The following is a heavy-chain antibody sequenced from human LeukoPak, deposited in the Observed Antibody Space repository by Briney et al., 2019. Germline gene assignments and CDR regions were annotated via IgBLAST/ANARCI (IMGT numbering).Heavy chain of an antibody. V-gene: IGHV3-66*01. CDR1: GCTVSDNY. CDR3: DGWSASSKRY. D-gene: IGHD3-3*01. Sequence: GGSLRLSCAASGCTVSDNYRSCVRQAPGKGLEWVSAFNSGGNTFYADSVKGRFTISRDNSKNTLYLQMKSLRAEDTAVYYCDGWSASSKRYWGQGTLVTVSS. CDR2: FNSGGNT. J-gene: IGHJ4*02.